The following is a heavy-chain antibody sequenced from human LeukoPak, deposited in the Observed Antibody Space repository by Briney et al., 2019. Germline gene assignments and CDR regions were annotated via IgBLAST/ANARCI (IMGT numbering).Heavy chain of an antibody. J-gene: IGHJ6*04. D-gene: IGHD2-2*01. CDR3: ARGLVVPAARAMDV. V-gene: IGHV1-8*03. CDR1: GYTFTSYD. Sequence: ASVKASCKASGYTFTSYDINWVRQATGQGLEGMGWMNPNSGNTGYAQKFQGRATITRNTSISTAYMELSSLRSEDTAVYYCARGLVVPAARAMDVWGKGTTVAVSS. CDR2: MNPNSGNT.